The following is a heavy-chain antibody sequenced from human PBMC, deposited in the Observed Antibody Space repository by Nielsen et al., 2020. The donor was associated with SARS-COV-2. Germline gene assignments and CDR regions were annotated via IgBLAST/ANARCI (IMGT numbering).Heavy chain of an antibody. CDR3: ARGLYYDDSSVYYSGWSLTHAFHI. CDR2: IYHSGST. D-gene: IGHD3-22*01. J-gene: IGHJ3*02. V-gene: IGHV4-4*02. Sequence: WIRQPPGKGLEWIGEIYHSGSTNYNPSLKSRVTISVDKSKNKFSLKLSSVTAADTAVYYCARGLYYDDSSVYYSGWSLTHAFHIWGQGTMVTVSS.